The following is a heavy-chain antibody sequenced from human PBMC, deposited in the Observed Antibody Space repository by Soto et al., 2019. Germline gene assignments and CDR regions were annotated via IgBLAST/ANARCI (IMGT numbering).Heavy chain of an antibody. V-gene: IGHV3-9*01. CDR2: VSWNSDNV. J-gene: IGHJ3*01. Sequence: EVQLVESGGGLGQPGGSLRLSCAASGFTFDDYAMHWVRHGPGKGLAWGSGVSWNSDNVGYGVSVKGRFTISRDNANNSQYLQMNGLRAEDTAFYYCAKDTQSSNLNALDVWGQGTTVTVSS. CDR1: GFTFDDYA. D-gene: IGHD6-13*01. CDR3: AKDTQSSNLNALDV.